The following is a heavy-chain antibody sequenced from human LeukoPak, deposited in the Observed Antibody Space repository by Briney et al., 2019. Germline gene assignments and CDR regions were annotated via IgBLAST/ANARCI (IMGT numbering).Heavy chain of an antibody. V-gene: IGHV3-30*04. J-gene: IGHJ4*02. Sequence: PGRSLRLSCAASGFTFSSYAMHWVRQAPGKGLEWVAVISYDGSNKYYADSVKGRFTISRDNSKNTLYLQMNSLRAEDTAVYYCARAYYFDYWGQGTLVTASS. CDR1: GFTFSSYA. CDR3: ARAYYFDY. CDR2: ISYDGSNK.